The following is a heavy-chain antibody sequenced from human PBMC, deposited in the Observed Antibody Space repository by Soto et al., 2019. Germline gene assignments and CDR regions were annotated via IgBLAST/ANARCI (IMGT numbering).Heavy chain of an antibody. CDR1: GYTFTGYY. Sequence: ASVKVSCKASGYTFTGYYMHWVRQAPGQGLEWMGWINPNSGGTNYAQKFQGWVSMTRDTSISTAYMELSRLRSDDTAVYYCARDLGIVAAGTKDYWGQGTLVTVSS. D-gene: IGHD6-13*01. J-gene: IGHJ4*02. CDR3: ARDLGIVAAGTKDY. V-gene: IGHV1-2*04. CDR2: INPNSGGT.